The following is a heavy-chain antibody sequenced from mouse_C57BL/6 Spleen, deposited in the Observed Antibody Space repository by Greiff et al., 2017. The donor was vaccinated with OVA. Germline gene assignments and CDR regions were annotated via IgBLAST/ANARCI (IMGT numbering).Heavy chain of an antibody. Sequence: VQLQESGAELVRPGASVTLSCKASGYTFTDYEMHWVKQTPVHGLEWIGAIDPETGGTAYNQKFKGKAILTADKSSSTAYMELRSLTSEDSAVYYCTRSPEMDYWGQGTSVTVSS. CDR3: TRSPEMDY. CDR2: IDPETGGT. CDR1: GYTFTDYE. J-gene: IGHJ4*01. V-gene: IGHV1-15*01.